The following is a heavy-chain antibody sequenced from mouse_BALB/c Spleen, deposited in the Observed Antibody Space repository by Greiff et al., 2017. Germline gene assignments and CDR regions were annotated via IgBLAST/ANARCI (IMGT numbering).Heavy chain of an antibody. J-gene: IGHJ3*01. CDR3: ARSGYEGAWFAY. CDR1: GFTFSSFG. Sequence: EVQGVESGGGLVQPGGSRKLSCAASGFTFSSFGMHWVRQAPEKGLEWVAYISSGSSTIYYADTVKGRFTISRDNPKNTLFLQMTSLRSEDTAMYYCARSGYEGAWFAYWGQGTLVTVSA. V-gene: IGHV5-17*02. CDR2: ISSGSSTI. D-gene: IGHD2-14*01.